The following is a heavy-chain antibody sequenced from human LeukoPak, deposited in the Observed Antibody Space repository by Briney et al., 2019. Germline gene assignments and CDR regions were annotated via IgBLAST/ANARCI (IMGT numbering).Heavy chain of an antibody. D-gene: IGHD6-19*01. Sequence: SETLSLTCTVSGGSISSSSYYWGWIRQPPGKGLEWIGSIYYSGSTYYNPSLKSRVTISVDTSKNQFSLKLSSVTAADTAVYYCARESGQWLDDYYSSYMDVWGKGTTVSISS. CDR1: GGSISSSSYY. CDR2: IYYSGST. V-gene: IGHV4-39*07. J-gene: IGHJ6*03. CDR3: ARESGQWLDDYYSSYMDV.